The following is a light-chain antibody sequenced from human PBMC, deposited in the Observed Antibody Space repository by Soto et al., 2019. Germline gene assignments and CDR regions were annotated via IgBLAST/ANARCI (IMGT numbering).Light chain of an antibody. Sequence: ELVMTQSTGTLYVSPAAGSTLSSLASQSVDRNLAWYQQKPGQAPRLLIYGASTKPTGIPDRFGGSGSGTDFSLTISSLQSEDFAVYYCQQSDSRPLTFGGGTKVEIK. CDR3: QQSDSRPLT. V-gene: IGKV3D-15*01. CDR1: QSVDRN. CDR2: GAS. J-gene: IGKJ4*01.